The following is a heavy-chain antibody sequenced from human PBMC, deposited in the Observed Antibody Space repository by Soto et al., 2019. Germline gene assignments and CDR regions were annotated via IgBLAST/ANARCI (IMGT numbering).Heavy chain of an antibody. D-gene: IGHD3-22*01. CDR2: ISAYSGNT. V-gene: IGHV1-18*01. CDR3: ARDWTRAQYYYDSSGYCY. CDR1: GYTFSSYG. J-gene: IGHJ4*02. Sequence: VGSVEVSCKASGYTFSSYGICWVRQAPGQGLEWMGWISAYSGNTNYAQKLQGRVTMTTDTSTSTAYMELRSLRSDDTAVYYCARDWTRAQYYYDSSGYCYWGQGTLVTVSS.